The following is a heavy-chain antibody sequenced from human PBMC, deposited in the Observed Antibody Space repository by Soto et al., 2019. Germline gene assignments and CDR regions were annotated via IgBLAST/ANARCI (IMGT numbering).Heavy chain of an antibody. V-gene: IGHV1-3*01. Sequence: GASVKVSCKASGYTFTSYAMHWVRQAPGQRLEWMGWINAGNGNTKYSQKFQGRVTITRDTSASTAYMELSSLRSEDTAVYYCARALGEWVSKASWYFVLWGRGTLVTRSS. CDR3: ARALGEWVSKASWYFVL. CDR1: GYTFTSYA. J-gene: IGHJ2*01. CDR2: INAGNGNT. D-gene: IGHD6-13*01.